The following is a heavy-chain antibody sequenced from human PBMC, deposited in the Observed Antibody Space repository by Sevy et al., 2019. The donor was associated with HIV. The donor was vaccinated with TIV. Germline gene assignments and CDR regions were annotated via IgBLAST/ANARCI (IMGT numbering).Heavy chain of an antibody. J-gene: IGHJ4*02. CDR3: ARSSYYYDNGYYYPFAI. CDR1: GFSLSNYW. V-gene: IGHV3-7*01. D-gene: IGHD3-22*01. CDR2: INQDGHEK. Sequence: GGSLRLSCVASGFSLSNYWMTWVRQAPGKGLEWVANINQDGHEKYYVYSVKGRFTISRDGATFFLQMNSLRAEDTAVYYCARSSYYYDNGYYYPFAIWGRGTLVTVSS.